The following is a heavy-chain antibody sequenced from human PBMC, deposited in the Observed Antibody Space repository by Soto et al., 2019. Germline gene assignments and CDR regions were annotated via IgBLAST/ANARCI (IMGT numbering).Heavy chain of an antibody. CDR2: TRNKANSYTT. D-gene: IGHD3-16*01. CDR3: ARAFMMTFGGVMVYYHCLDV. J-gene: IGHJ6*02. V-gene: IGHV3-72*01. CDR1: GFTFSDHY. Sequence: GGSLRLSCAVSGFTFSDHYMDWVRQAPGKGLEWVGRTRNKANSYTTEYVASVKGRFTISRNDSKNSLYLQMNSLKTEDTDVYYCARAFMMTFGGVMVYYHCLDVWGQGTTVAVSS.